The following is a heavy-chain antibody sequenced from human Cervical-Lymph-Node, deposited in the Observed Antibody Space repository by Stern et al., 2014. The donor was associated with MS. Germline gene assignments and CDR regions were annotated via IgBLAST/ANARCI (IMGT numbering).Heavy chain of an antibody. CDR2: IIPIFDTP. V-gene: IGHV1-69*06. D-gene: IGHD4-17*01. J-gene: IGHJ3*01. Sequence: HVQLAQSGAEVKKPASSVKVSCKASGGTFTSFSINWVRQVPGQSLEWMGGIIPIFDTPNFAQKFQGRVTITADSSTSTVYMALNSLRSDDTAVYYCVLPSTVTTAAFDVWGRGTMVTVSS. CDR1: GGTFTSFS. CDR3: VLPSTVTTAAFDV.